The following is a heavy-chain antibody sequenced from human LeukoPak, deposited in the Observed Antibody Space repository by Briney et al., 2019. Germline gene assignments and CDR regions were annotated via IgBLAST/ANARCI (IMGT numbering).Heavy chain of an antibody. D-gene: IGHD2-15*01. CDR3: ATGYCSGGSCYRPFDY. CDR1: GFTLSDYY. Sequence: GGSLRLSCAASGFTLSDYYMSWIRQAPGKGLEWVSYISSSSSYTNYADSVKGRFTISRDNAKNSLYLQMNSLRAEDTAVYYCATGYCSGGSCYRPFDYWGQGTLVTVSS. J-gene: IGHJ4*02. V-gene: IGHV3-11*06. CDR2: ISSSSSYT.